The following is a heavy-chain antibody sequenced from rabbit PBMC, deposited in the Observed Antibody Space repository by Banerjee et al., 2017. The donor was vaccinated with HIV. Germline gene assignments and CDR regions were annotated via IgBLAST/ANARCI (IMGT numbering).Heavy chain of an antibody. CDR1: GFTVSRYH. Sequence: QEQLKESGGGLVTPGGTLTLTCTASGFTVSRYHICWVRQAPGKGLEWIACIDAGDNGDTYYASWAKGRFTISKASWTTVPLQMTSLTAADTASYFCARDLAGVIGWNFGLWGPGTLVTV. CDR3: ARDLAGVIGWNFGL. CDR2: IDAGDNGDT. J-gene: IGHJ4*01. D-gene: IGHD4-1*01. V-gene: IGHV1S45*01.